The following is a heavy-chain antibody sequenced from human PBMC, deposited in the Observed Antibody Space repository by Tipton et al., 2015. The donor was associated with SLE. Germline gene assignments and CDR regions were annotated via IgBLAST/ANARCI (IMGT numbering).Heavy chain of an antibody. CDR3: ARLEGDGYKWYFDY. V-gene: IGHV4-4*02. CDR1: GGFISSSNW. CDR2: IYHSGST. J-gene: IGHJ4*02. D-gene: IGHD5-24*01. Sequence: TLSLTCAVSGGFISSSNWWSWVRQPPGKGLEWIGEIYHSGSTNYNPSLKSRVTISVDTSKNQFSLKLSSVTAADTAVYYCARLEGDGYKWYFDYWGQGTLVTVST.